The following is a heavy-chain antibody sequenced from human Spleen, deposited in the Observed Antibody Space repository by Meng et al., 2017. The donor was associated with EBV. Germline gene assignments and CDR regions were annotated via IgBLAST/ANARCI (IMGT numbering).Heavy chain of an antibody. D-gene: IGHD1-26*01. V-gene: IGHV1-69*01. CDR2: IIPLFATT. J-gene: IGHJ4*02. CDR1: GGNCGTYA. CDR3: ARGGVRGSYPSLEY. Sequence: VQVGYAVGVGKEPGATVRARGTDAGGNCGTYAFSWVRQAPGQGFEWMGGIIPLFATTNSAQQFQGRASISAAEYPHTAYMELSSPGSEDTAVYYCARGGVRGSYPSLEYWGTRTLVTVSS.